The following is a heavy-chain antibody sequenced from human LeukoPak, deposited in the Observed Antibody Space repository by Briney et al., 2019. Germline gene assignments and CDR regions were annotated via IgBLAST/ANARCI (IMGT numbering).Heavy chain of an antibody. D-gene: IGHD5-12*01. Sequence: ASVKVSCKASGYIFTGYYMHWVRQAPGQGLEWMGWINPNSGGTNYAQNFQGSVTMNRDTSISTAYMELSRLRSDDTAVYYCARDLSWLLDYWGQGTLVTVSS. CDR1: GYIFTGYY. CDR2: INPNSGGT. J-gene: IGHJ4*02. V-gene: IGHV1-2*02. CDR3: ARDLSWLLDY.